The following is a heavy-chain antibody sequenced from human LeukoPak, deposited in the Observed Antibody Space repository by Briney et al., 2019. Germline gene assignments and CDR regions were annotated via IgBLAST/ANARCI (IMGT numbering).Heavy chain of an antibody. D-gene: IGHD1-26*01. Sequence: SETLSLTCTVSGGSISSSSYYWGWIRQPPGKGLEWIGSIYYSGSTYYSPSLKSRVTISVDTSKNQFSLKLSSVTAADTAVYYCARDNYSGSYSDYWGQGTLVTVSS. CDR3: ARDNYSGSYSDY. V-gene: IGHV4-39*07. CDR2: IYYSGST. J-gene: IGHJ4*02. CDR1: GGSISSSSYY.